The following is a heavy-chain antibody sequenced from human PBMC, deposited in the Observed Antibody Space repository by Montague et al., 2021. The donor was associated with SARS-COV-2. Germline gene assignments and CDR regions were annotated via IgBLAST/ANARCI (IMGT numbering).Heavy chain of an antibody. J-gene: IGHJ4*02. CDR3: ARHALGYFDWLNEGYFDY. Sequence: SETLSLTCTVSGGSISSSSYYWGWIRQPPGKGLEWIGYIYYSGSTNYNPSLKSRVTISVDTSKNQFSLKLSSVTAADTAVYYCARHALGYFDWLNEGYFDYWGQGILVTVSS. D-gene: IGHD3-9*01. CDR2: IYYSGST. V-gene: IGHV4-61*05. CDR1: GGSISSSSYY.